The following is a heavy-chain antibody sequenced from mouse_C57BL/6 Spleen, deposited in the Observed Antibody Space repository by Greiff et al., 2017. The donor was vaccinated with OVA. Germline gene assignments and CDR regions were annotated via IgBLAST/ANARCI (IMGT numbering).Heavy chain of an antibody. D-gene: IGHD4-1*01. J-gene: IGHJ2*01. CDR1: GYSFTGYY. Sequence: EVKLMESGPELVKPGASVKISCKASGYSFTGYYMNWVKQSPEKSLEWIGEINPSTGGTPYNQKFKAKATLTADKSSSTAYMQLKSLTSEDSAVYYCARRELGRDYFDYWGQGTTLTVSS. CDR2: INPSTGGT. V-gene: IGHV1-42*01. CDR3: ARRELGRDYFDY.